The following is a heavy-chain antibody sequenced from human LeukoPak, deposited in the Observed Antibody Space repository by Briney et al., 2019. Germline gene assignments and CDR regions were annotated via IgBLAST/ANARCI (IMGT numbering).Heavy chain of an antibody. V-gene: IGHV4-59*12. Sequence: PSETLSLTCSVSGGSLSGYYWSRIRQTPGKGLEWIGYIYSSGTTNYNRALQSRVTISLDTAKNQFSLSVTSVTAADTAMYFCARRISSWNVYIDKWGQGIQVTVSS. CDR3: ARRISSWNVYIDK. D-gene: IGHD1-1*01. CDR1: GGSLSGYY. J-gene: IGHJ4*02. CDR2: IYSSGTT.